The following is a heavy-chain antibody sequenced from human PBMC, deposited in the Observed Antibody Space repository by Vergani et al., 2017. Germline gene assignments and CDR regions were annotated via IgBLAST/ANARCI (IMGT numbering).Heavy chain of an antibody. J-gene: IGHJ4*02. Sequence: VQLVQSGAEVKKPGASVKVSCKASGYTFTSYGISWVRQAPGQGLEWMGWISAYNGNTNYAHKLQGRVTMTTATSTSTAYMEQRSLRSDDPAVYYCARDSGTFRRQPDYWGQGTLVTVSS. CDR3: ARDSGTFRRQPDY. D-gene: IGHD1/OR15-1a*01. CDR1: GYTFTSYG. V-gene: IGHV1-18*01. CDR2: ISAYNGNT.